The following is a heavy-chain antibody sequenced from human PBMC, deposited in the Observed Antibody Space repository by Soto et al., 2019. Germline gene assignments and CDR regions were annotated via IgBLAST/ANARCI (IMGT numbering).Heavy chain of an antibody. CDR3: AKEGPITNWYFDY. D-gene: IGHD1-1*01. Sequence: QVQLVESGGGVVQPGRSLRLSCAASGFTFSSYGMHWVRQAPGKGLEWVTVISYDGKVAYYADSVKSRFTISRDNSKNTLYLQMTSLRTEDTVMYYSAKEGPITNWYFDYWGQGTLVTVSS. J-gene: IGHJ4*02. V-gene: IGHV3-30*18. CDR2: ISYDGKVA. CDR1: GFTFSSYG.